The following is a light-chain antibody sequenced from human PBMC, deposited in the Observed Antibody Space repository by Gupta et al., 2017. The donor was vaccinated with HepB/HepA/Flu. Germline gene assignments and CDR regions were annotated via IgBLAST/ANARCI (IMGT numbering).Light chain of an antibody. Sequence: DIVTTQSSDSLALSLGERATINCKSSQSVLYSSNNKNYLAWYQQKPGQPPKLLIYWASTRESGVPDRFSGSGSGTDFTLTISSLQAEDVAVYYCQQYDSTPWTFGQGTKVEIK. CDR2: WAS. CDR3: QQYDSTPWT. CDR1: QSVLYSSNNKNY. J-gene: IGKJ1*01. V-gene: IGKV4-1*01.